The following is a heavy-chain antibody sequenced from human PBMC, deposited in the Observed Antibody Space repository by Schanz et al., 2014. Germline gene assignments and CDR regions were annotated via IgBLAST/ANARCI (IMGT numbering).Heavy chain of an antibody. D-gene: IGHD1-1*01. Sequence: EVQLVESGGGLVQPGGSLRLSCAASGFTLSTNVVHWVRQAPGKGLVWVSRISRDGWTTTYADSVRGRFTISRDNSKNTLYLQMNSLRDEDTAMYYCARRVPYSFGLDVWGQGATVTVSS. CDR3: ARRVPYSFGLDV. J-gene: IGHJ6*02. CDR2: ISRDGWTT. CDR1: GFTLSTNV. V-gene: IGHV3-74*01.